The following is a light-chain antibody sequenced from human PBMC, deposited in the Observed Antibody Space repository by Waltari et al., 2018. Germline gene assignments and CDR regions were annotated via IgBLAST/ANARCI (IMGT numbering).Light chain of an antibody. CDR1: SSDVGGYDY. Sequence: QSALTQPASVSGSPGQSISISCTGTSSDVGGYDYVPWYQQYPGKAPKLMIFDVSNRPSGVSVRFSGSKSGNTASLTISGLQAEDEAYYYCSSYSTSSTLVVFGGGTKVTVL. V-gene: IGLV2-14*03. CDR2: DVS. J-gene: IGLJ2*01. CDR3: SSYSTSSTLVV.